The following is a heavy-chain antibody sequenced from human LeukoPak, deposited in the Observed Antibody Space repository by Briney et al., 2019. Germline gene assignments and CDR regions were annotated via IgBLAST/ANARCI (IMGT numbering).Heavy chain of an antibody. CDR1: GGSLSSYY. Sequence: SETLSLTCTVSGGSLSSYYWSWIRQPAGKGLEWIGRVYTSGSTNYNPSLKSRVTMSIDTSKNQFSLKLSSVTAADTAVYYCAREAVVTQGSFDYWGQGTLVTVSS. CDR2: VYTSGST. J-gene: IGHJ4*02. CDR3: AREAVVTQGSFDY. D-gene: IGHD4-23*01. V-gene: IGHV4-4*07.